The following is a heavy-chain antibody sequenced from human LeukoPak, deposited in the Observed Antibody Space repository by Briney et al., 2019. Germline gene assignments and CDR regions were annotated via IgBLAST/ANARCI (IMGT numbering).Heavy chain of an antibody. CDR2: INPNSGGT. D-gene: IGHD6-6*01. J-gene: IGHJ4*02. Sequence: ASVKVSCKASGYTFTGYYMHWVRQAPGQGLEWMGWINPNSGGTNYAQKFQGRVTMTRDTSISTAYMELSRLRSDDTAVYYCARLSIAAAGLDYWGQGTLVTVSP. V-gene: IGHV1-2*02. CDR1: GYTFTGYY. CDR3: ARLSIAAAGLDY.